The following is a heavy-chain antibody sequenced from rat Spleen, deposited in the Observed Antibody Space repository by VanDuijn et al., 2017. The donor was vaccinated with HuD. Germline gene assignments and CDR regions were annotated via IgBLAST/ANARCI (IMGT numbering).Heavy chain of an antibody. J-gene: IGHJ2*01. CDR3: ARNIYNNYFDY. CDR2: ITWGGSNT. Sequence: EVQLVESGGGLVQPGSPLKLSCAASGFTFDDYGMAWVRQAPKNGLVWVASITWGGSNTFYTDNVKGRFTISRNNAKNALYLQMSNLRSEDTAIYYCARNIYNNYFDYWGQGVMVTVSS. V-gene: IGHV5-29*01. CDR1: GFTFDDYG. D-gene: IGHD1-10*01.